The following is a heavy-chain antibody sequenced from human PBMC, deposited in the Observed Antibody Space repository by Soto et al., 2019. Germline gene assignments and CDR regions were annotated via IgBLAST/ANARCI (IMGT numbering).Heavy chain of an antibody. CDR3: ASLNYGLGNRFDP. CDR1: GGSFSGYY. J-gene: IGHJ5*02. D-gene: IGHD4-17*01. Sequence: PSDPLSLTFAVYGGSFSGYYWSWIRQPPGKGLGWIGEINHSRSTTDNPSRTSRVTISVDTSKNQFSLKLSSVTAADTAVYYCASLNYGLGNRFDPWGQGTLVTVSS. CDR2: INHSRST. V-gene: IGHV4-34*01.